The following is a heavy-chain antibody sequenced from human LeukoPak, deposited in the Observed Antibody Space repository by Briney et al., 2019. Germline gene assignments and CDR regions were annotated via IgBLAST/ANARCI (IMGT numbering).Heavy chain of an antibody. D-gene: IGHD3-3*01. CDR2: INPSDGGT. CDR3: ARDRGITVFGVVMDV. Sequence: ASVKVSCKAPGYTFTNNYMHWVRQAPGQGLEWMGIINPSDGGTNYAQKFQGRVTLTRDMSTSTVYMELSSLRSEDTAVYYCARDRGITVFGVVMDVWGKGTTVTVSS. V-gene: IGHV1-46*01. CDR1: GYTFTNNY. J-gene: IGHJ6*04.